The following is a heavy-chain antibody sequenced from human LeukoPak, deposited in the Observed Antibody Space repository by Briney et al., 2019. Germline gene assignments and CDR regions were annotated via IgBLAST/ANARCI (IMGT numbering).Heavy chain of an antibody. CDR1: GASITSGNYY. Sequence: SQTLSPTCTVSGASITSGNYYWSWIRQHPGKGLEWIGYIRYSGSTYHNPSLKSRLAISVDTSRNQFSLDLSSVTAADTAVYHCARGFYYDNYMDVWGNGTTVTASS. V-gene: IGHV4-31*03. D-gene: IGHD3-22*01. CDR3: ARGFYYDNYMDV. CDR2: IRYSGST. J-gene: IGHJ6*03.